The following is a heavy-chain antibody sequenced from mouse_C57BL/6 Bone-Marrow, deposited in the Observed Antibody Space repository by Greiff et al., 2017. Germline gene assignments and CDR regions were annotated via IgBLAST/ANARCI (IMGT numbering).Heavy chain of an antibody. CDR1: GYTFTDYY. Sequence: VQLQQSRPELVKPGASVKISCKASGYTFTDYYMNWVKQSHGKSLEWIGDINPNNGGTSYNQKFKGKATLTVDKSSSTAYMELRSLTSEDSAVYYCARVMVTSWGQGTLVTVSA. CDR2: INPNNGGT. CDR3: ARVMVTS. D-gene: IGHD2-2*01. J-gene: IGHJ3*01. V-gene: IGHV1-26*01.